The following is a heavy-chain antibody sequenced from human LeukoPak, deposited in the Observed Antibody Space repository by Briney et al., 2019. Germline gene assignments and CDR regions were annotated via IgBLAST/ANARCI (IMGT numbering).Heavy chain of an antibody. D-gene: IGHD3-9*01. CDR2: IFYSGST. Sequence: SQTLSLTCTLSGGSAGSGCYYWSWIRQPPGKGLEWIGYIFYSGSTHYNPSLKSRVTTAVATSKNQFYLELSSETAADTAVYYCAATLGPKYDILTGFDAFDIWGQGTMVTVSS. V-gene: IGHV4-61*01. CDR1: GGSAGSGCYY. CDR3: AATLGPKYDILTGFDAFDI. J-gene: IGHJ3*02.